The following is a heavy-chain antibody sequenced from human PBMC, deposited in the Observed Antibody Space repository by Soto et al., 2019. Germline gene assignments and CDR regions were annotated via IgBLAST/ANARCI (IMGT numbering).Heavy chain of an antibody. CDR2: IYPGASNT. CDR3: ARLFGSNTGSSPDPY. V-gene: IGHV5-51*01. J-gene: IGHJ4*01. D-gene: IGHD1-26*01. CDR1: GYSFTSYW. Sequence: EVQLVQSGAEVKKPGESLKISCKGSGYSFTSYWIGWVRQMPGKGLEWMGIIYPGASNTRYSPSFQGQVTISADKSISTAYLQWSSLKASDTAMYYCARLFGSNTGSSPDPYWGHGTLVTVSS.